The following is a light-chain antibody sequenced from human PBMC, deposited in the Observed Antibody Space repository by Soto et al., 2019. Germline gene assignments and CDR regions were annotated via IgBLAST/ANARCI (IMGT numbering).Light chain of an antibody. V-gene: IGKV3-15*01. Sequence: IVMTQSPATLSVSPGERATLSCRASQSVRSNLAWYQQKPGQAPRLLIYGASTRATGIPVRFSGSGSRTDFTLTISSLQSEYLGVYYCQQYNNWPSFTFGPGTKVDIK. CDR1: QSVRSN. CDR3: QQYNNWPSFT. CDR2: GAS. J-gene: IGKJ3*01.